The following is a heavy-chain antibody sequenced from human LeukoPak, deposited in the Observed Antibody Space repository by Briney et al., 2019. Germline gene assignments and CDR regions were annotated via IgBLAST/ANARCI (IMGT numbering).Heavy chain of an antibody. CDR3: ARGLLWFGGLFDY. CDR1: GFTFSSYW. CDR2: INSDGSST. Sequence: GGSLRLSCAASGFTFSSYWMHWVRQAPGKGLVWVSRINSDGSSTSYADSVKGRFTISRDNAKNSLYLQMNSLRAEDTAVYYCARGLLWFGGLFDYWGQGTLVTVSS. V-gene: IGHV3-74*01. J-gene: IGHJ4*02. D-gene: IGHD3-10*01.